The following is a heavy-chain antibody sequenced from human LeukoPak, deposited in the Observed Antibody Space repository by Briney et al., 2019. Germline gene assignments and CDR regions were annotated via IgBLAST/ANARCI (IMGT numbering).Heavy chain of an antibody. CDR3: ASESGNGRNWFDP. V-gene: IGHV3-11*04. CDR2: ISSSGSTI. J-gene: IGHJ5*02. D-gene: IGHD5-12*01. Sequence: GGSLRLSCAASGFTFSDYYMSWIRQAPGTGQEWVSYISSSGSTIYYADSVKGRFTISRDNAKNSLYLQMNSLRAEDTAVYYCASESGNGRNWFDPWGQGTLVTVSS. CDR1: GFTFSDYY.